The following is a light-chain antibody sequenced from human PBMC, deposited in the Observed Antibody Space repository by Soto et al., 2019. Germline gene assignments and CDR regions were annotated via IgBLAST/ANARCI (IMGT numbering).Light chain of an antibody. J-gene: IGKJ4*01. CDR2: KAS. Sequence: DIQMTQSPSTLSAIVGDRVTITCRASQSISSWLAWFQQKPGKAPKFLIYKASRLENGVPSRFSGSGSGTEFTLTVSSLQPDDVATYYCQQYNSYPLTFGGGTKVEIK. CDR1: QSISSW. CDR3: QQYNSYPLT. V-gene: IGKV1-5*03.